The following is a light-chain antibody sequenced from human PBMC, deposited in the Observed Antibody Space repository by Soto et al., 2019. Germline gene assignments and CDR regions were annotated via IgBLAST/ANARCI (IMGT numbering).Light chain of an antibody. CDR2: GAS. V-gene: IGKV3-20*01. CDR1: QSVSSSY. Sequence: EIVLTQSPGTLSLSPGERATLSCRASQSVSSSYLAWYQQKPGQAPRLLIYGASSRATGIPVRFSGSGSGTDFTLTINSLQSEDFAIYYCQQYNTWTWTFGQGTKVDIK. J-gene: IGKJ1*01. CDR3: QQYNTWTWT.